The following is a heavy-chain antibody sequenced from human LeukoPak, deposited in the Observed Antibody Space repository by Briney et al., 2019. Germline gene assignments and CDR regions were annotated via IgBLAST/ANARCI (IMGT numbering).Heavy chain of an antibody. CDR3: ARQGVLASVTSISSFDS. CDR2: IYPGDSDT. Sequence: GESLKISGKASGYTYTSHWIAWVRQMPGKGLEWIGIIYPGDSDTRYSPSFQGQVTMSAEKSISTAYLQWSSLKASDTAMYYCARQGVLASVTSISSFDSWGQGTLVTISS. J-gene: IGHJ5*01. V-gene: IGHV5-51*01. D-gene: IGHD4-17*01. CDR1: GYTYTSHW.